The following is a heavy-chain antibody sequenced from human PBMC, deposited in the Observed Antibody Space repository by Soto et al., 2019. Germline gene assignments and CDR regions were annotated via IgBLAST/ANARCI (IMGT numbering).Heavy chain of an antibody. CDR1: GYTFTSYG. CDR2: ISAYNGNT. Sequence: ASVKVSCKASGYTFTSYGISWVRQAPGQGLEWMGWISAYNGNTNYAQRLQGRVTMTTDTSTSTAYMELRSLRSDDTAVYYCARSSLGYSGYDYWSFDYWGQGTLVTVSS. CDR3: ARSSLGYSGYDYWSFDY. V-gene: IGHV1-18*04. J-gene: IGHJ4*02. D-gene: IGHD5-12*01.